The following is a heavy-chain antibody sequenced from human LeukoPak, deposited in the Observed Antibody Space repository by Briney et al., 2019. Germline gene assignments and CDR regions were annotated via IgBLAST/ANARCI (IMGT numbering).Heavy chain of an antibody. V-gene: IGHV4-59*08. CDR3: ARHPLRGGFDY. J-gene: IGHJ4*02. CDR2: IFGSGDT. Sequence: SETLSLTCTVSGGSISNYYWSWIRQPPGKGLEWIAYIFGSGDTRYNPSLKSRVTISVDTSKNQFSLKLNSVTAADTAVYYCARHPLRGGFDYWGQGTLVTVSS. CDR1: GGSISNYY.